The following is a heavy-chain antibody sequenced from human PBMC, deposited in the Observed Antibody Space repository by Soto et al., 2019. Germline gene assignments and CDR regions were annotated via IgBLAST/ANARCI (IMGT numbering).Heavy chain of an antibody. CDR1: GFTFSSYG. J-gene: IGHJ3*01. Sequence: GSLRLSCAASGFTFSSYGMHWVRQAPGKGLEWVAVISYDGSNKYYADSVKGRFTISRDNSKNTLYLQMNSLRAEDTAVYYCAKAKPNYYDSSGFAAFDFWGQGTMVTVSS. V-gene: IGHV3-30*18. D-gene: IGHD3-22*01. CDR2: ISYDGSNK. CDR3: AKAKPNYYDSSGFAAFDF.